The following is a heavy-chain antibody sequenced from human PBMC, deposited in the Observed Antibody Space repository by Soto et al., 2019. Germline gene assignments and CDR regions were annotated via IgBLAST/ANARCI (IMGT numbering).Heavy chain of an antibody. CDR3: ARGLKGFYYDSSGYYYGFDY. CDR1: GGTFSSYA. V-gene: IGHV1-69*13. Sequence: SVKVSCKASGGTFSSYAISWVRQAPGQGLEWTGGIIPIFGTANYAQKFQGRVTITADESTSTAYMELSSLRSEDTAVYYCARGLKGFYYDSSGYYYGFDYWGQGTLVTVSS. J-gene: IGHJ4*02. D-gene: IGHD3-22*01. CDR2: IIPIFGTA.